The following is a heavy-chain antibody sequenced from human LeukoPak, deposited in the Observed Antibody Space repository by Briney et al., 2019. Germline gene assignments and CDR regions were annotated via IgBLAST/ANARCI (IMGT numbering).Heavy chain of an antibody. J-gene: IGHJ4*02. V-gene: IGHV4-38-2*02. CDR3: ARCPSNFRGEEYFDY. Sequence: SETLSLTCTVSGYSISSGYYWGWIRQPPGKGLEWIGSIYHSGSTYYNPSLKSRVTISVDTSKNQFSLRLTSVTAADTAVYYCARCPSNFRGEEYFDYWGQGTLVTVSS. D-gene: IGHD3-16*01. CDR1: GYSISSGYY. CDR2: IYHSGST.